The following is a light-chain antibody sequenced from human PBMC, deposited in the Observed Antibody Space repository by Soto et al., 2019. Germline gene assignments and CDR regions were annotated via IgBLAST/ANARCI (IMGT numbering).Light chain of an antibody. CDR1: KLGDKY. V-gene: IGLV3-1*01. Sequence: ELTQPPSVSVSPGQTASITCSGDKLGDKYACWYQQKPGQSPVLVIYQDSKRPSGIPERFSGSNSGNTATLTISGTQAMDEADYYCQAWDSSTGGVFGGGTKLTVL. J-gene: IGLJ3*02. CDR2: QDS. CDR3: QAWDSSTGGV.